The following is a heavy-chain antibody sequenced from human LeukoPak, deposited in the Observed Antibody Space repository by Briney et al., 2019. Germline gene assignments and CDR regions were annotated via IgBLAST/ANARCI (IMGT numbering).Heavy chain of an antibody. V-gene: IGHV3-23*01. D-gene: IGHD4-17*01. CDR1: GFTFSSNV. J-gene: IGHJ4*02. Sequence: GGSLRLSCAASGFTFSSNVMIWVRQAPGKGLEWVSAISGSGGSTYYADSVKGRFTISRDNSKNTLYLQMNSLRAEDTAVYYCAKAHWGYGDYEYFDYWGQGTLVTVSS. CDR2: ISGSGGST. CDR3: AKAHWGYGDYEYFDY.